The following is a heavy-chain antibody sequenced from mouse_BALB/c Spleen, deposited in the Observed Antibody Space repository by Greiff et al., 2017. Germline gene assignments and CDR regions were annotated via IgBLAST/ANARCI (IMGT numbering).Heavy chain of an antibody. CDR1: GYTFTDYN. Sequence: VQLQQSGPDLVKPGASGKIPCTASGYTFTDYNMDWVNQSHGKGLEWIGDINPNNGGTIYNQKFKGKATLSVDNPSSTAYMQLRSLTSEDTAVFYCARGATSKDHSFDYWGQGTTLTVSS. CDR2: INPNNGGT. V-gene: IGHV1-18*01. D-gene: IGHD1-2*01. J-gene: IGHJ2*01. CDR3: ARGATSKDHSFDY.